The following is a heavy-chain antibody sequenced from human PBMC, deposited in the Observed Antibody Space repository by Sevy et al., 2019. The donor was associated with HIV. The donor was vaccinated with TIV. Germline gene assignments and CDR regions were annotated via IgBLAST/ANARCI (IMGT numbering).Heavy chain of an antibody. D-gene: IGHD6-13*01. J-gene: IGHJ4*02. V-gene: IGHV3-48*02. CDR2: ISSSSSTI. CDR1: GFTFSSYS. Sequence: GGSLRLSCAASGFTFSSYSMNWVRQAPGKGLEWVSYISSSSSTIYYADSVKGRFTISRDNAKNSLYLQMNSLRDKDTAVYYCARDLPAASRYWGQGTLVTVSS. CDR3: ARDLPAASRY.